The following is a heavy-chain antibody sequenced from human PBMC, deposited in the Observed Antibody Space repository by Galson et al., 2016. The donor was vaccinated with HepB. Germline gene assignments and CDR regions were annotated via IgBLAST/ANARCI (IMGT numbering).Heavy chain of an antibody. CDR3: AKSQFALPDSGWFNAFDL. V-gene: IGHV3-23*01. CDR1: GFTFNTYA. Sequence: SLRLSCAASGFTFNTYAMTWVRQAPGKGLEWVSSISSSDGRTWYADSVRGRFTISTDNSKTTLYVQMNSLRVDDSAIYYCAKSQFALPDSGWFNAFDLWDQGTMVTVSS. J-gene: IGHJ3*01. D-gene: IGHD6-19*01. CDR2: ISSSDGRT.